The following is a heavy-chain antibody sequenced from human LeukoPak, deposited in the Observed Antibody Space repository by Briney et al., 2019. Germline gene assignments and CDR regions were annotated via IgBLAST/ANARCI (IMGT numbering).Heavy chain of an antibody. CDR3: ARNYGLGSWGA. CDR1: GGSISSYY. D-gene: IGHD1-26*01. Sequence: SETLSLTCTVSGGSISSYYWSWIRQPPGKGLEWIGYIYYSGSTNYNPSLKSRVTISVDTSKNQFSLKLSSVTAADTAVYYCARNYGLGSWGAWGQGTLVTVSS. V-gene: IGHV4-59*01. CDR2: IYYSGST. J-gene: IGHJ5*02.